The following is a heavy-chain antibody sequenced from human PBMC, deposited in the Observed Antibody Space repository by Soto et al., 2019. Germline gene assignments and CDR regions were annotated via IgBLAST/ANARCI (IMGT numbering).Heavy chain of an antibody. CDR3: ARGGYCSGGSCPDAFDI. V-gene: IGHV4-34*01. J-gene: IGHJ3*02. CDR1: GGSFSGYY. Sequence: PSETLSLTCAAYGGSFSGYYWSWIRQPPGKGLEWIGEINHSGSTNYNPSLKSRVTISVDTSKNQFSLKLSSVTAADTAVYYCARGGYCSGGSCPDAFDIWGQGTMVTVSS. CDR2: INHSGST. D-gene: IGHD2-15*01.